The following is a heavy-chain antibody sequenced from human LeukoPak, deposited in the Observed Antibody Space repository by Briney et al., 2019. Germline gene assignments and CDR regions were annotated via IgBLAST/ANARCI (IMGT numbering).Heavy chain of an antibody. J-gene: IGHJ5*02. Sequence: GGSLRLSCAASGFTFSSYGMHWVRQAPGKGLEWVACIRYDGSNKYYADSVKGRFTISRDNSKNTLYLQMNSLRAEDTAVYYCANSVVPALDPWGQGTLVSVSS. CDR3: ANSVVPALDP. CDR1: GFTFSSYG. D-gene: IGHD2-2*01. CDR2: IRYDGSNK. V-gene: IGHV3-30*02.